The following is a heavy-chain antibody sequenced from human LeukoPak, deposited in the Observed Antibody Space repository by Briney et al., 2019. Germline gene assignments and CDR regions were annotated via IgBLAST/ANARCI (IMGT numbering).Heavy chain of an antibody. J-gene: IGHJ4*02. CDR3: ARVIGAYRG. D-gene: IGHD3-10*01. Sequence: GASVKVSCKASGYTFTSYGISWVRQAPGQGLEWMGWISAYNGNTNYAQKLQGRVTMTRNTSISTAYMELSSLRSEDTAVYYCARVIGAYRGWGQGTLVTVSS. CDR2: ISAYNGNT. V-gene: IGHV1-18*01. CDR1: GYTFTSYG.